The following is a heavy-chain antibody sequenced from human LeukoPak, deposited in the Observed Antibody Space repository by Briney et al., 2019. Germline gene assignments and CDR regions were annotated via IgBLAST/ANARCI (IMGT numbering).Heavy chain of an antibody. CDR1: GFTFSSYA. D-gene: IGHD3-3*01. Sequence: GGSLRLSCAASGFTFSSYAMHWVRQAPGKGLEWVAVISYDGSNKYYADSVKGRFTISRDNSKNTLYLQMNSLRAEDTAVYYCARNDFWSGSHYYYYYMDVWGKGTTVTVSS. J-gene: IGHJ6*03. CDR3: ARNDFWSGSHYYYYYMDV. CDR2: ISYDGSNK. V-gene: IGHV3-30*04.